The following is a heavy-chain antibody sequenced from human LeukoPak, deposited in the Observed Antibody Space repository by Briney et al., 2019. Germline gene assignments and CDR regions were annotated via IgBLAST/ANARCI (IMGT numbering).Heavy chain of an antibody. J-gene: IGHJ4*02. V-gene: IGHV3-30*19. D-gene: IGHD2-15*01. CDR3: ARDQGRYCSGGSCYPFDY. CDR2: ISYDGSNK. CDR1: GFTFSSYD. Sequence: GGSLRLSCAASGFTFSSYDIHWVRQAPGKGLEWVAVISYDGSNKYYADSVKGRFTISRDNSKNTLYLQMNSLRAEDTAVYYCARDQGRYCSGGSCYPFDYWGQGTLVTVS.